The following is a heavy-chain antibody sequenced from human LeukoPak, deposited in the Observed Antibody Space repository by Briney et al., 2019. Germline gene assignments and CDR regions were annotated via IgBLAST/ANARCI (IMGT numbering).Heavy chain of an antibody. CDR1: GFTFSDYY. Sequence: GGSLRLSCAASGFTFSDYYMSWIRQAPGRGLEWVSYISSSSYTNYADSVKGRFTISRDNAKNSLYLQMNSLRAEDTAVYYCARTGGDYSTWAFDYWGQGTLVTVSS. CDR3: ARTGGDYSTWAFDY. D-gene: IGHD4-17*01. CDR2: ISSSSYT. J-gene: IGHJ4*02. V-gene: IGHV3-11*06.